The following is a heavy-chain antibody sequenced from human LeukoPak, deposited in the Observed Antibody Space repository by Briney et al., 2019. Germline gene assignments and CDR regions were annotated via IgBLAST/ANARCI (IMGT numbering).Heavy chain of an antibody. J-gene: IGHJ5*02. CDR3: AGGPSYYYDSRWFDP. D-gene: IGHD3-22*01. CDR1: GFTFSSYA. V-gene: IGHV3-23*01. Sequence: GGSLRLSCAASGFTFSSYAMSWVRQAPGKGLDWVSAISGTGGTTYYADSVKGRFTISRDNSKNTLYLQMNSLRAEDTAVYYCAGGPSYYYDSRWFDPWGQGTLVTVSS. CDR2: ISGTGGTT.